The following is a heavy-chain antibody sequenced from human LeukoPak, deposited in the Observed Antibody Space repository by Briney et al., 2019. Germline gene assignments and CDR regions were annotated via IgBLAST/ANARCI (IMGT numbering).Heavy chain of an antibody. J-gene: IGHJ5*01. V-gene: IGHV3-30*03. CDR1: GFTFSSYG. Sequence: GGFLRLSCAASGFTFSSYGMHWVRQAPGKGLEWVAVISYDGSNKYYADSVKGRFTISRDNDKNTLYLQMNSLSGEDTALYYCARDAGTLEPGNSDWSLNWFDSWGQGTLVTVSS. CDR2: ISYDGSNK. D-gene: IGHD3-9*01. CDR3: ARDAGTLEPGNSDWSLNWFDS.